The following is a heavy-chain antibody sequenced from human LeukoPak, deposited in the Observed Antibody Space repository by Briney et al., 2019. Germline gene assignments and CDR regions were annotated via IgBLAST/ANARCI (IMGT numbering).Heavy chain of an antibody. CDR2: ISSSSSYI. J-gene: IGHJ4*02. V-gene: IGHV3-21*01. CDR1: GFTFSSYS. D-gene: IGHD2-2*01. Sequence: GGSLRLSCAASGFTFSSYSMNWVRQAPGKGLEWVSSISSSSSYIYYADSVKGRFAISRDNAKNSLYLQMNSLRAEDTAVYYCARAPELYCSSTSCSLDYWGQGTLVTVSS. CDR3: ARAPELYCSSTSCSLDY.